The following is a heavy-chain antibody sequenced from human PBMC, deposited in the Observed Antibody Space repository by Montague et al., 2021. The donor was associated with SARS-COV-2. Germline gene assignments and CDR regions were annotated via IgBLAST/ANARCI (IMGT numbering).Heavy chain of an antibody. CDR1: SGSSSDYY. Sequence: SETLSLTCAVYSGSSSDYYWTWIRQPPGKGLEWIGEINLSGSINYNPSLKSRVSISVDTSKNQFSLKLTSVTAADTAVYYCARGAPTITMIVVVFTGAGWYFDLWGRGTLVTVSS. CDR3: ARGAPTITMIVVVFTGAGWYFDL. CDR2: INLSGSI. V-gene: IGHV4-34*01. J-gene: IGHJ2*01. D-gene: IGHD3-22*01.